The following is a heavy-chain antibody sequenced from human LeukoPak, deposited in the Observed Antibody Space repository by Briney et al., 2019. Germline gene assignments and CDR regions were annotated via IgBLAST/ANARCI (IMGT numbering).Heavy chain of an antibody. J-gene: IGHJ4*02. D-gene: IGHD6-19*01. CDR3: ARGDSSGWYHFDY. CDR1: GRSISSGSYY. V-gene: IGHV4-61*02. CDR2: IYTSGST. Sequence: PSETLSLTCPVSGRSISSGSYYWSWIRQPAGKGLEWIGRIYTSGSTNYNPSLKSRVTISVDTSKNQFSLKLSSVTAADTAVYYCARGDSSGWYHFDYWGQGTLVTVSS.